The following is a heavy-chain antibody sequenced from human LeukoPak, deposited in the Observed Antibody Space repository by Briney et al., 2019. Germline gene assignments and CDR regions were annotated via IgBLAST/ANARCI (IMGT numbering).Heavy chain of an antibody. Sequence: GGSLRLSCAASGFTFSSYWMSWVRQAPGKGLEWVANIKQDGSEKYYVDSVKGRFTISRDNAKNSLYLQMNSLRAEDTAVYYCARVVVVTATPYYFDYWGQGTLVTVSS. CDR3: ARVVVVTATPYYFDY. J-gene: IGHJ4*02. CDR1: GFTFSSYW. V-gene: IGHV3-7*01. CDR2: IKQDGSEK. D-gene: IGHD2-15*01.